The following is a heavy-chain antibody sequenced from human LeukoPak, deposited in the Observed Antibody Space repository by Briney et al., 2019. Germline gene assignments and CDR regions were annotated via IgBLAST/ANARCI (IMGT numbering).Heavy chain of an antibody. Sequence: PGGTLRLSCAASGFTFSSYGMSWVRQAPGKGLEWVSGITWNSGSIGYADSVKGRFTISRDNAKNSLYLQMNSLRAEDTALDYCAKELEWLAQLPGRLFDYWGQGTLVTVSS. J-gene: IGHJ4*02. CDR3: AKELEWLAQLPGRLFDY. CDR2: ITWNSGSI. CDR1: GFTFSSYG. V-gene: IGHV3-20*04. D-gene: IGHD6-19*01.